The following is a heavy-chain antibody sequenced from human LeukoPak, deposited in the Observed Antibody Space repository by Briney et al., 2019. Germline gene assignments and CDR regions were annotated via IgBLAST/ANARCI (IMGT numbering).Heavy chain of an antibody. CDR2: IYYSGST. V-gene: IGHV4-59*01. D-gene: IGHD3-22*01. CDR3: ARDRGFTMIPSWAFDI. J-gene: IGHJ3*02. Sequence: IYYSGSTNYNPSLKSRVTVSVDTSKNQFSLKLSSVTAADTAVYYCARDRGFTMIPSWAFDIWGQGTMVTVSS.